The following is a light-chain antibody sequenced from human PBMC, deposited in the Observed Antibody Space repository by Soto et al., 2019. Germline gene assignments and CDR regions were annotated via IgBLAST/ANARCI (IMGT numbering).Light chain of an antibody. CDR1: QSVSNN. J-gene: IGKJ4*01. Sequence: EILLTQSPGTLSLSPGERATLSCRASQSVSNNYLAWYQQKPDQAPRLLISGASIRATGIPVRFSGSGSGTEFTLTISSLQSEDFAVYYCQQYNNWPLTFGGGTKVDIK. V-gene: IGKV3-15*01. CDR3: QQYNNWPLT. CDR2: GAS.